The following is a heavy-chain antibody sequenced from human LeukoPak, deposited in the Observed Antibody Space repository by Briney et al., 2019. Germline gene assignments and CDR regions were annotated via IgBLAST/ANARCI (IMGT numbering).Heavy chain of an antibody. CDR2: IYHSGST. D-gene: IGHD2/OR15-2a*01. Sequence: PSETLSLTCTVSGGSISSGGYYWSWIRQPPGKGLEWIGYIYHSGSTYYNPSLKSRVTISIDRSTNQFSLKLSSVAAADTAVYYCARYSDGNIHGTFDIWGQGTMVTVSS. CDR3: ARYSDGNIHGTFDI. J-gene: IGHJ3*02. V-gene: IGHV4-30-2*01. CDR1: GGSISSGGYY.